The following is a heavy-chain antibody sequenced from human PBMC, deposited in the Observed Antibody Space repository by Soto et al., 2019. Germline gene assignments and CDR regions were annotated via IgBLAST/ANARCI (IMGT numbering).Heavy chain of an antibody. CDR1: GFTFSSYA. J-gene: IGHJ4*02. D-gene: IGHD6-13*01. CDR3: ARRGPIAAAGIPYYFDY. CDR2: ISGSGGST. V-gene: IGHV3-23*01. Sequence: PWGSLRLSCAASGFTFSSYAMSWVRQAPGKGLEWVSAISGSGGSTYYADSVKGRFTISRDNSKNTLYLQMNSLRAEDTAVYYCARRGPIAAAGIPYYFDYWGQGTLVTVS.